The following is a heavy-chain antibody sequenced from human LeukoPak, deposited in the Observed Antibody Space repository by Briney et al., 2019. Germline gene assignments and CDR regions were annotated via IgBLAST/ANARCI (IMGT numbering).Heavy chain of an antibody. V-gene: IGHV4-39*01. CDR1: GGSISSSSYY. J-gene: IGHJ4*02. Sequence: PSETLSLTCTVSGGSISSSSYYWGWIRQPPGKGLEWIGSIYYSGSTYYNPSLKSRVTISVDTSKNQFFLKLSSVTAADTAVYYCARLFPIYDILTGYATDQDYWGQGTLVTVSS. CDR3: ARLFPIYDILTGYATDQDY. CDR2: IYYSGST. D-gene: IGHD3-9*01.